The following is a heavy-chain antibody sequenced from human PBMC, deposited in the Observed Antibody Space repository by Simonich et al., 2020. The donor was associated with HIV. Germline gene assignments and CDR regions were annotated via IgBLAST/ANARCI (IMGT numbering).Heavy chain of an antibody. CDR2: IYPNSGGT. J-gene: IGHJ3*02. CDR3: ARGLTGYAFDI. Sequence: QVQLEQSGAEVKKPGASVKVSCKASGYSFTAYYIHWVRQAPGQVLEWMGRIYPNSGGTNYAQNFQGRVTMTRDTSISTAYMELSRLRSDDTAVYYCARGLTGYAFDIWGQGTMVTVSS. D-gene: IGHD7-27*01. CDR1: GYSFTAYY. V-gene: IGHV1-2*06.